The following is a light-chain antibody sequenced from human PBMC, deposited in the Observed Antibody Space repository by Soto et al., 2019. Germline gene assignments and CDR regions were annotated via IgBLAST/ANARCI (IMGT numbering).Light chain of an antibody. Sequence: QSALTQPASVSGSPGQSITISCTGTSDDIGANYVSWYQHHPGKAPKILIYEAANRPSGISHRFSGSKSGNTASLTISGLQAEDEADYFCTSYTSASTLVFGGGTKLTVL. CDR2: EAA. CDR3: TSYTSASTLV. CDR1: SDDIGANY. V-gene: IGLV2-14*01. J-gene: IGLJ2*01.